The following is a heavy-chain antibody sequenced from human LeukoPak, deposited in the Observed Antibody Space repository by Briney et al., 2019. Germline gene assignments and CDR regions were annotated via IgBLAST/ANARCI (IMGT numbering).Heavy chain of an antibody. D-gene: IGHD2-15*01. V-gene: IGHV1-8*03. Sequence: ASVKVSCKASGYTFTRYDINWVRQVTGQGLEWMGWMNPKSGNTGHAQKFQGRVTITRDTSISTVYMELSSLRFEDTAVYFCARVDGSPDYWGQGTLVTVSS. CDR2: MNPKSGNT. CDR1: GYTFTRYD. CDR3: ARVDGSPDY. J-gene: IGHJ4*02.